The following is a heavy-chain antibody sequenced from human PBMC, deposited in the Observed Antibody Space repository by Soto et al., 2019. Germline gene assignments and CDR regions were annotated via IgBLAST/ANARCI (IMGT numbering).Heavy chain of an antibody. V-gene: IGHV3-9*01. D-gene: IGHD1-26*01. CDR3: AKDRAIVGATRGGDYYYYGMDV. J-gene: IGHJ6*02. CDR2: ISWNSGSI. CDR1: GFTFDDYA. Sequence: EVQLVESGGGLVQPGRSLRLSCAASGFTFDDYAMHWVRQAPGKGLEWVSGISWNSGSIGYADSVKGRFTISRDNSKNTLYLQMNSLRAEDTAAYYCAKDRAIVGATRGGDYYYYGMDVWGQGTTVTVSS.